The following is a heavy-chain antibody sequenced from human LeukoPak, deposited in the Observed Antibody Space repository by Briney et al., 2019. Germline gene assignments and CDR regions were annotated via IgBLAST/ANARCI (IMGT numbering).Heavy chain of an antibody. V-gene: IGHV3-11*01. CDR2: ISSSGSTI. D-gene: IGHD3-10*01. CDR3: ARDDGSGSYYSDY. Sequence: PGGSLRLSCAASGFTFSDYYMSWIRQAPGKGLEWVSYISSSGSTIYYADSVKGRFTISRDNSKNTLYLHMNSLRAEDTAVYYCARDDGSGSYYSDYWGQGTLVTVSS. J-gene: IGHJ4*02. CDR1: GFTFSDYY.